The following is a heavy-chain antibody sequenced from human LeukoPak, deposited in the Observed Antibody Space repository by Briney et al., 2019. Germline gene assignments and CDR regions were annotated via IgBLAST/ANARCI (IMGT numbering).Heavy chain of an antibody. V-gene: IGHV4-59*08. CDR2: IYYSGST. J-gene: IGHJ4*02. Sequence: ETLSLTCTVSGGSISSYYWSWIRPPPGKGLEWIGYIYYSGSTNYNPSLKSRVTISVDTSKNQFSLKLSSVTAADTAVYYCARNYYDSSAPDYWGQGTLVTVSS. CDR3: ARNYYDSSAPDY. D-gene: IGHD3-22*01. CDR1: GGSISSYY.